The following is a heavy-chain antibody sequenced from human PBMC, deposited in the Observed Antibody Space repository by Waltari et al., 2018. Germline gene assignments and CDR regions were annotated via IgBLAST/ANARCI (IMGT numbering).Heavy chain of an antibody. Sequence: EVQLVESGGGLVQPGGSLRLSCAAAGFTSSSYELNWVRQAPGKGLGWVSYSGSSGSTMCYAVSVKGRVISSRGNAEYSLYLQMDSVRAEDTAVYYCARDLVAFDLWGQGTRVTVS. CDR1: GFTSSSYE. D-gene: IGHD2-8*02. V-gene: IGHV3-48*03. CDR2: SGSSGSTM. CDR3: ARDLVAFDL. J-gene: IGHJ3*01.